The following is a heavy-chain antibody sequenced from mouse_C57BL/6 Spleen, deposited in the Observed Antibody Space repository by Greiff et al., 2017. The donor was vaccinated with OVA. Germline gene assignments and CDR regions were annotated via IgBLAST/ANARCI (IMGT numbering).Heavy chain of an antibody. CDR1: GFSLSTSGMG. CDR3: ARSRSTVVATGGYFDV. V-gene: IGHV8-12*01. J-gene: IGHJ1*03. CDR2: IYWDDDK. Sequence: QVTLKVSGPGILQSSQTLSLTCSFSGFSLSTSGMGVSWIRQPSGKGLEWLAHIYWDDDKRYNPSLKSRLTISKDTSRNQVFLKITSVDTADTATYYCARSRSTVVATGGYFDVWGTGTTVTVSS. D-gene: IGHD1-1*01.